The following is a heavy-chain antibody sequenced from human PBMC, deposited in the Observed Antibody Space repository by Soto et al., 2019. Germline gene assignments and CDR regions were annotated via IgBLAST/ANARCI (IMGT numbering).Heavy chain of an antibody. CDR1: GFTFSSYS. CDR3: AKGVYHDWFDP. D-gene: IGHD3-10*01. CDR2: ISSSSSTI. V-gene: IGHV3-48*01. Sequence: PGGSLRLSCAASGFTFSSYSMNWVRQAPGKGLEWVSYISSSSSTIYYADSVKGRFTISRDNAKNSLYLQMNSLRAEDTAVYYCAKGVYHDWFDPWGQVTLVTVSS. J-gene: IGHJ5*02.